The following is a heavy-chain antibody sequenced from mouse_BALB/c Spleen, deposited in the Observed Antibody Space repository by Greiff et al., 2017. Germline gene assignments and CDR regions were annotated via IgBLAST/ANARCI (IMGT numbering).Heavy chain of an antibody. CDR3: ARGHYDYDSLAY. Sequence: VQLQQSGPELVKPGASVKISCKASGYSFTGYFMNWVMQSHGKSLEWIGRINPYNGDTFYNQKFKGKATLTVDKSSSTAHMELRSLASEDSAVYYWARGHYDYDSLAYWGQGTLVTGS. D-gene: IGHD2-4*01. CDR1: GYSFTGYF. J-gene: IGHJ3*01. CDR2: INPYNGDT. V-gene: IGHV1-20*02.